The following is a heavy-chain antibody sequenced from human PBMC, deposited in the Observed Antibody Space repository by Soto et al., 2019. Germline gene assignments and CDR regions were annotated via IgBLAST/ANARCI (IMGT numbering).Heavy chain of an antibody. CDR1: GFTFSVYS. V-gene: IGHV3-48*02. CDR2: ITGSSDRI. D-gene: IGHD3-22*01. J-gene: IGHJ4*02. CDR3: TTSNGHLNH. Sequence: EVQLVESGGGLVQPGGSLRLSCAASGFTFSVYSMNWVRQAPGKGLDWVSYITGSSDRIHFADSVKGRFTVYRDNAKNTLYLQRNNLRDEDTGVYYCTTSNGHLNHWGQGTLVSVSS.